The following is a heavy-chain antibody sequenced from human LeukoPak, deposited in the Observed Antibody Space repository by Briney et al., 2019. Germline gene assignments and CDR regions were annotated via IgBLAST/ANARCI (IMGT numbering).Heavy chain of an antibody. V-gene: IGHV3-48*02. CDR1: EFTFSSYS. CDR2: ISSGSSTI. D-gene: IGHD2-21*02. Sequence: GGSLRLSCAASEFTFSSYSMNWVRQAPGKGLEWVSYISSGSSTIYYADSVKGGFTISRDNAKNSLCLQMNSLRDEDTAVYYCAGENIVVVTAIRDAFDIWGQGTMVTVSS. J-gene: IGHJ3*02. CDR3: AGENIVVVTAIRDAFDI.